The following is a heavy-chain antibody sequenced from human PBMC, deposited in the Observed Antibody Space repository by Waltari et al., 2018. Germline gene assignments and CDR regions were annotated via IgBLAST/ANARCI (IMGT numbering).Heavy chain of an antibody. CDR2: IQSNGRET. CDR3: ARGCLEGARELVGLDT. Sequence: EVQLVESGGGLVQSGGSLRLSCAASGFTFTSSWMHWVRQAPGQGLEWVSRIQSNGRETNYADSVKGRFSISRDNARSTLYLQMNSLRVEDTAVYFCARGCLEGARELVGLDTWGQGTMVTVSS. D-gene: IGHD1-26*01. V-gene: IGHV3-74*01. J-gene: IGHJ3*02. CDR1: GFTFTSSW.